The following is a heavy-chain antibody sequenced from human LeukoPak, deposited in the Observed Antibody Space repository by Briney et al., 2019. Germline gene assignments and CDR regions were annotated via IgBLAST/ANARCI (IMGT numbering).Heavy chain of an antibody. CDR2: IGATGVST. V-gene: IGHV3-23*01. CDR1: GFTFRNYA. J-gene: IGHJ4*02. D-gene: IGHD3-3*01. Sequence: GGSLRLSCAASGFTFRNYAMTWVRRAPGKGLEWVSGIGATGVSTHYADSVRGRFTISRDNSKNTLYLQMNSLRAEDTAVYYCAKNPYYDFWSGYEYFDYWGQGTLVTVSS. CDR3: AKNPYYDFWSGYEYFDY.